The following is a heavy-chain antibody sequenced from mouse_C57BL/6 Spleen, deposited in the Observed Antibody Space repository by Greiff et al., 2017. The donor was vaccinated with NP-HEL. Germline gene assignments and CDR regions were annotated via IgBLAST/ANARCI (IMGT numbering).Heavy chain of an antibody. CDR1: GFTFSDYG. V-gene: IGHV5-17*01. CDR3: ARDYDYDGLFDY. J-gene: IGHJ2*01. D-gene: IGHD2-4*01. CDR2: ISSGSSTI. Sequence: EVKLMESGGGLVKPGGSLKLSCAASGFTFSDYGMHWVRQAPEKGLEWVAYISSGSSTIYYADTVKGRFTISRDNAKNTLFLQMTSLRSEDTAMYYCARDYDYDGLFDYWGQGTTLTVSS.